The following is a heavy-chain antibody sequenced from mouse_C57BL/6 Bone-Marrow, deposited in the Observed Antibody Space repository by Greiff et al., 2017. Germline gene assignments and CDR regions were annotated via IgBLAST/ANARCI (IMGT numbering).Heavy chain of an antibody. D-gene: IGHD2-4*01. V-gene: IGHV1-39*01. J-gene: IGHJ4*01. CDR3: ARGYDYDYAKDY. Sequence: VQLQQSGPELVKPGASVKISCKASGYSFTDYNMNWVKQSNGKSLEWIGVINPHSGTTSYNQKFKGKATLTVDQSSSTSYMQLNSLTSEDSAVYYCARGYDYDYAKDYWGQGTSVTVSS. CDR1: GYSFTDYN. CDR2: INPHSGTT.